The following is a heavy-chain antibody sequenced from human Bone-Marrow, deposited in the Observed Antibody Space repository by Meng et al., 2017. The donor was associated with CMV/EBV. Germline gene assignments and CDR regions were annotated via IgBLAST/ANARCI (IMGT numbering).Heavy chain of an antibody. CDR1: GGSISSSSYY. CDR3: ARPLTGQYNWFDP. D-gene: IGHD1-20*01. CDR2: IYYSGST. J-gene: IGHJ5*02. V-gene: IGHV4-39*01. Sequence: GSLRLSCTVSGGSISSSSYYWGWIRQPPGKGLEWIGSIYYSGSTYYNPSLKSRVTISVDTSKNQFSLKLSSVTAADTAVYYCARPLTGQYNWFDPWGQGPRVTGSS.